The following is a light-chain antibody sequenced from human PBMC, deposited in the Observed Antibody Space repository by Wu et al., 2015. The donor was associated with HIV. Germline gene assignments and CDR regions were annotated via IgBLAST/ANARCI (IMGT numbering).Light chain of an antibody. J-gene: IGKJ2*03. Sequence: EIVLTQSPGTLSLSPGERATLSCRASQSVLSNYLAWYQQKPGQAPRLLIYGASSRATGIPDRFSGSGSGTDFTLTITRLEPEDFAVYYCQQYGSSPRYSFGQGTKLEIK. CDR3: QQYGSSPRYS. CDR2: GAS. CDR1: QSVLSNY. V-gene: IGKV3-20*01.